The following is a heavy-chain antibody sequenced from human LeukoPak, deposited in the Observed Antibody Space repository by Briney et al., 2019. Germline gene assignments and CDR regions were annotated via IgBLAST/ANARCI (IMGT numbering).Heavy chain of an antibody. CDR1: GGSISSYY. J-gene: IGHJ3*02. CDR2: TYYSGST. D-gene: IGHD3-22*01. V-gene: IGHV4-59*08. CDR3: ARPSYYYDKDAFDI. Sequence: SETLSLTCTVSGGSISSYYWSWIRQPPGKGLEWIGYTYYSGSTNYNPSLKSRVTISVDTSKNQFSLKLSSVTAADTAVYYCARPSYYYDKDAFDIWGQGTMVTVSS.